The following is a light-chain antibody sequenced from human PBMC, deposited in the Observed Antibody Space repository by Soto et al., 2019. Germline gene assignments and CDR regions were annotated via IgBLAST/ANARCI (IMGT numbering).Light chain of an antibody. Sequence: QSALTQPASVSGSPGQSITISCTGTSSDVGSYNLVSWYQQHPGKAPKVMIYEGSKRPSGVSNRLSGSKSGNTASLKISGLKAEDEADYYCCSYAGSSTWVFGGGTKLTVL. J-gene: IGLJ3*02. V-gene: IGLV2-23*01. CDR1: SSDVGSYNL. CDR2: EGS. CDR3: CSYAGSSTWV.